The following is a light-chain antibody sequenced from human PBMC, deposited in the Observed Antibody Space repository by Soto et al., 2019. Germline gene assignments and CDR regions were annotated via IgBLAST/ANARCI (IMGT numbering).Light chain of an antibody. CDR1: QSVLYSSNNKNY. J-gene: IGKJ1*01. CDR3: QQYVRPWS. Sequence: DIVMTQSPDSLAVSLGERATINCKSSQSVLYSSNNKNYLAWYQQKPGQPPKLLIYWASTRESGVPDRFSGSGSGTDFTLTISSLQAEDVAVYYCQQYVRPWSVGQGPKVEIK. V-gene: IGKV4-1*01. CDR2: WAS.